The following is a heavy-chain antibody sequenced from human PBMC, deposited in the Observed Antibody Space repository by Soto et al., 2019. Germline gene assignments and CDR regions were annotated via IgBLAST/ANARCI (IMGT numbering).Heavy chain of an antibody. Sequence: QLQLQESGSGLVNPSQTLSLTCTVSGASISFGGYSWSWIRQSPGKGLEWLGYISHLETTYYNPAFESRLTLSIDRAKNRFSLKLTSMTAADGAVYYCARGGGYDSFDYWGQGILVTVSS. CDR1: GASISFGGYS. CDR2: ISHLETT. V-gene: IGHV4-30-2*06. CDR3: ARGGGYDSFDY. J-gene: IGHJ4*02. D-gene: IGHD5-12*01.